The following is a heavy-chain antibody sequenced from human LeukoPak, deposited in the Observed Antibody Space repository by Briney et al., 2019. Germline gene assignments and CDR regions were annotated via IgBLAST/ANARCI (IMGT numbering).Heavy chain of an antibody. CDR1: GFTFSSYW. D-gene: IGHD3-16*01. V-gene: IGHV3-74*01. J-gene: IGHJ5*02. Sequence: GGSLRLPCAASGFTFSSYWMHWVRQAPGKGLVWVSRINSDGSSTSYADSVKGRFTISRDNAKNTLYLQMNSLRAEDTAVYYCAIAMITFGGGTWGQGTLVTVSS. CDR3: AIAMITFGGGT. CDR2: INSDGSST.